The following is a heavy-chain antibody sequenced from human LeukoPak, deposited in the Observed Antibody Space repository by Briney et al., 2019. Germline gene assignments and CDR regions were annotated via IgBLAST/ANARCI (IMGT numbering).Heavy chain of an antibody. J-gene: IGHJ6*02. V-gene: IGHV3-23*01. CDR2: ISGSGGST. CDR1: GFTFSSYA. CDR3: AKAPGWNYVAHMDV. D-gene: IGHD1-7*01. Sequence: GGSLRLSCAASGFTFSSYAMSWVRQPPGKGLEWVSAISGSGGSTYYADPVKGRFTISRDNSKNTLYLQMNSLRAEDTAVYYCAKAPGWNYVAHMDVWGQGTTVTVSS.